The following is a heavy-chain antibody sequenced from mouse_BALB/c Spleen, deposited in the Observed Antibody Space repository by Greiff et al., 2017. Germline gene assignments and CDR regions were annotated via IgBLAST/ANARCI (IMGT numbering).Heavy chain of an antibody. D-gene: IGHD2-2*01. V-gene: IGHV2-6-7*01. CDR2: IWGDGST. CDR1: GFSLTSYG. Sequence: VQLQQSGPDLVAPSQSLSITCTVSGFSLTSYGVNWVRQPPGKGLEWLGMIWGDGSTDYNSALKSRLSISKDNSKSQVFLKMNSLQTDDTARYYCARGYYGYDGFAYWGQGTLVTVSA. J-gene: IGHJ3*01. CDR3: ARGYYGYDGFAY.